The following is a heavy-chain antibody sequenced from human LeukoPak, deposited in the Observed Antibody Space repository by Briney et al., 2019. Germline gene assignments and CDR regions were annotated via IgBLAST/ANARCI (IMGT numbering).Heavy chain of an antibody. Sequence: ASVKVSCKASGYTFTSCDINWVRQATGQGLEWMGWMNPNSGNTGYAQKFQGRVTMTRNTSISTAYMELSSLRSEDTAVYYCARVVPNWRVRRLGRYYYGMDVWGQGTTVTVSS. CDR1: GYTFTSCD. CDR2: MNPNSGNT. J-gene: IGHJ6*02. D-gene: IGHD6-6*01. V-gene: IGHV1-8*01. CDR3: ARVVPNWRVRRLGRYYYGMDV.